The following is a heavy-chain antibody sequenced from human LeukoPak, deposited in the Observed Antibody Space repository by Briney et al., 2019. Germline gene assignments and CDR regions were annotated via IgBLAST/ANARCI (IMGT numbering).Heavy chain of an antibody. D-gene: IGHD3-10*01. CDR3: SKERRRDENFAGSFPD. Sequence: GGSLRLSCAASGFTFSSYGMHWVRQAPGKGLEWVAFIRYDGSNKYYADSVKGRFTISRDNSKNTLYLQMNSLRAEDTAVYYWSKERRRDENFAGSFPDLGQGILVTVSS. V-gene: IGHV3-30*02. CDR1: GFTFSSYG. J-gene: IGHJ4*02. CDR2: IRYDGSNK.